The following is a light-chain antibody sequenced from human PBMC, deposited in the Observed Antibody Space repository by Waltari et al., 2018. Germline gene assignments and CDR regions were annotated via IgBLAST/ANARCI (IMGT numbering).Light chain of an antibody. J-gene: IGKJ2*01. Sequence: DIQMTQSPSILSASSGDRVTITCRASQNIYNWLAWYQQKPGRAPNLLIYEASNLESGVPSRFSGSGSGTEFILTINSLQPDDFATYYCQQYDAYPYTFGQGAKLEIK. CDR3: QQYDAYPYT. CDR1: QNIYNW. V-gene: IGKV1-5*03. CDR2: EAS.